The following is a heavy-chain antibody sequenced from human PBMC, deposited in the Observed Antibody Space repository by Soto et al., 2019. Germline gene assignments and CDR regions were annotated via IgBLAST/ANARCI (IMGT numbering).Heavy chain of an antibody. Sequence: PSETLSLTCTVSGGSIDRSNYYWDWIRQPPGKGLEWIGYIYYSGSTYYNPSLKSRVTISVDTSKNQFSLKLSSVTAADTAVYYCARGPEWLRSYYFDYWGQGNLVTVSS. D-gene: IGHD5-12*01. J-gene: IGHJ4*02. CDR1: GGSIDRSNYY. CDR3: ARGPEWLRSYYFDY. CDR2: IYYSGST. V-gene: IGHV4-31*03.